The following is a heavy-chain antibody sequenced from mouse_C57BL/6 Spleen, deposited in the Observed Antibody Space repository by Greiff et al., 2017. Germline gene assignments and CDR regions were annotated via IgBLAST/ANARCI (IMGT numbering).Heavy chain of an antibody. J-gene: IGHJ2*01. D-gene: IGHD4-1*01. CDR3: ARSGWDPYYFDY. CDR1: GYTFTDHT. Sequence: VQGVESDAELVKPGASVKISCKVSGYTFTDHTIHWMKQRPEQGLEWIGYIYPRDGSTKYNEMFKGKATLTADKSSSTAYMQLNSLTSEDSAVYFCARSGWDPYYFDYWGQGTTLTVSS. V-gene: IGHV1-78*01. CDR2: IYPRDGST.